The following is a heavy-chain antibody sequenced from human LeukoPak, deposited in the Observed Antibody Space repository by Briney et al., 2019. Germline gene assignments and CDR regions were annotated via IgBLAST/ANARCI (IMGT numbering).Heavy chain of an antibody. Sequence: SETLSLTCTVSGGSISSYYWSWIRQPPGKGLEWIGYIYYSGSTNYNPSLKSRVTISVDTSKNQFSLKLSSVTAADTAVYYCARVVYYDSGGYYFFDYWGQGTLVTVSS. CDR3: ARVVYYDSGGYYFFDY. J-gene: IGHJ4*02. CDR1: GGSISSYY. D-gene: IGHD3-22*01. CDR2: IYYSGST. V-gene: IGHV4-59*12.